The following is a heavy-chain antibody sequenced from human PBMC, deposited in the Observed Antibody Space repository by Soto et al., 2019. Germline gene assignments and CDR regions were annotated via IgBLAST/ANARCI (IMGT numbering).Heavy chain of an antibody. J-gene: IGHJ4*01. V-gene: IGHV5-51*01. CDR3: ALSSVAAAGFDD. Sequence: GESLKISCKGSGYRFTSYWIGWVRQMPGKGLEWMGIFYPGDSDTRYSPYFQGQVTISADKSISTAYLQWNSLKASDSAMYYCALSSVAAAGFDDSGHGTLVTVSS. CDR2: FYPGDSDT. CDR1: GYRFTSYW. D-gene: IGHD6-13*01.